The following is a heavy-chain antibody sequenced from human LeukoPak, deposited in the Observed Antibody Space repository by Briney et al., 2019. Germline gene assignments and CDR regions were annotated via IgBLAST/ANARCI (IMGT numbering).Heavy chain of an antibody. D-gene: IGHD6-19*01. J-gene: IGHJ5*02. CDR2: IYVNGDT. V-gene: IGHV4-4*09. CDR3: ASDTTGYSSRVGGWFDP. CDR1: GDSIRSFY. Sequence: SETLSLTCTVSGDSIRSFYWSWIRQAPGKGLECIGFIYVNGDTNYNPSLKGRATLSIGTSKNQFSLRLTSVTAADTAVYYCASDTTGYSSRVGGWFDPWGQGTLVSVSS.